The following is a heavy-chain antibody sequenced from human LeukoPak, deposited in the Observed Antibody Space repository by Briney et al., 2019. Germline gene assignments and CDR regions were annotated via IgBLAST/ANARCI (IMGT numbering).Heavy chain of an antibody. CDR1: GGTFSSTT. J-gene: IGHJ4*02. CDR2: ITPIFRTP. V-gene: IGHV1-69*01. Sequence: ASVKVSCKASGGTFSSTTINWVRQAPGQGLEWMGGITPIFRTPNYAQKFQGRVTVTAVESMSTAYMELSSLRSEDTAVYYCARGWLAETTVVTPYNYWGQGTLVTVSS. D-gene: IGHD2-21*02. CDR3: ARGWLAETTVVTPYNY.